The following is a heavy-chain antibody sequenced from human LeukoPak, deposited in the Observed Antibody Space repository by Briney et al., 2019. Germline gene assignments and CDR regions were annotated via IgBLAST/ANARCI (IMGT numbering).Heavy chain of an antibody. V-gene: IGHV4-38-2*02. Sequence: PSETLSLTCTVSGDSITSDYYWDWIRQPPGKGLEWIATIHHSGSTYYNPSLKSRVTISVQTSKNQFSLKLSSVTAADTAVYYCARGDYPSSYFDYWGQGTLVAVSS. CDR2: IHHSGST. D-gene: IGHD4-17*01. CDR3: ARGDYPSSYFDY. CDR1: GDSITSDYY. J-gene: IGHJ4*02.